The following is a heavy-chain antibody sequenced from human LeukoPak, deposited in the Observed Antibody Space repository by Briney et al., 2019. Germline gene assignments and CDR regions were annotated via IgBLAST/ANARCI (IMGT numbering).Heavy chain of an antibody. D-gene: IGHD1-26*01. CDR2: ISGSGTTL. Sequence: GGSLRLSCAASGFTFSRYSMSWVRQAPGKGLEWVSAISGSGTTLYYADSVKGRFTISRDNSKNTLYLQINSLRAEDTAVYYSAKDSGGTYFYYYHYMDVWGKGTTVTVPS. V-gene: IGHV3-23*01. CDR1: GFTFSRYS. CDR3: AKDSGGTYFYYYHYMDV. J-gene: IGHJ6*03.